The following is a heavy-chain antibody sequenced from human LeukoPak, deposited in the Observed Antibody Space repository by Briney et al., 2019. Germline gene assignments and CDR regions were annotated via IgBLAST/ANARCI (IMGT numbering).Heavy chain of an antibody. V-gene: IGHV4-59*01. CDR2: VYYSGST. J-gene: IGHJ6*02. Sequence: SETLSLTCTVSGGSISGYYWSWIRQPPGKGLEWIGYVYYSGSTNYSPSLKSRVTISVDTSKNQFSLKLSSVTAADTAVYSCARGTLRGANGAYGMDVWGQGTTVTVS. D-gene: IGHD2-8*01. CDR3: ARGTLRGANGAYGMDV. CDR1: GGSISGYY.